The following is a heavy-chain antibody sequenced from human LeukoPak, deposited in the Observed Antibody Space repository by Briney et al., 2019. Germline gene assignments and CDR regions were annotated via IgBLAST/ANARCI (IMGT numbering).Heavy chain of an antibody. CDR1: GFIFSSFS. Sequence: GGSLRLSCAASGFIFSSFSVNWVRQAPGKGLEWVGRIKSKTVGGTTDYAAPVKDRFTVSRDDSKATLYLQMNSLKTEDTAVYYCTTDKCTYTTCYLTFWGQGILVTVSS. J-gene: IGHJ4*02. V-gene: IGHV3-15*07. CDR2: IKSKTVGGTT. CDR3: TTDKCTYTTCYLTF. D-gene: IGHD2-2*01.